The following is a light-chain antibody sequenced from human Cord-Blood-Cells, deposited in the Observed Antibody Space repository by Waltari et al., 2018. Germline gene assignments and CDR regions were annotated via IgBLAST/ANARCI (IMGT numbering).Light chain of an antibody. CDR1: NIGSKS. J-gene: IGLJ1*01. V-gene: IGLV3-21*04. CDR2: YDS. CDR3: QVWDSSSDHYV. Sequence: SSVLTQPPTVSVAPDTTARITSGGNNIGSKSVQWYQQKPGQAPVLVIYYDSDRPSWIPERFSGSNSWNTATLTISRVEAGDEADYYCQVWDSSSDHYVFGTGTKVTVL.